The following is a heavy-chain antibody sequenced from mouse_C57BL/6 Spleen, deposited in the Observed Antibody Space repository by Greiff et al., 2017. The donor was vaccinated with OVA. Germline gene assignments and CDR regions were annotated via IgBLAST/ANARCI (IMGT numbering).Heavy chain of an antibody. CDR2: IYPGSGNT. Sequence: LVESGAELVRPGASVKLSCKASGYTFTDYDINWVKQRPGQGLEWIARIYPGSGNTYYNEKFKGKATLTAEKSSSTAYMQLSSLTSEDSAVYFCARGGSSYPFDDWGQGTTLTVSS. CDR1: GYTFTDYD. D-gene: IGHD1-1*01. J-gene: IGHJ2*01. V-gene: IGHV1-76*01. CDR3: ARGGSSYPFDD.